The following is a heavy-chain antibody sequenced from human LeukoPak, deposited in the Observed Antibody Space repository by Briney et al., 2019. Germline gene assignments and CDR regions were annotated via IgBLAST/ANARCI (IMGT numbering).Heavy chain of an antibody. CDR1: GFTFSSCG. CDR3: ARRGRLRYFDWLTSGGDWFDP. CDR2: IWYDGSNK. J-gene: IGHJ5*02. Sequence: GRSLRLSCAASGFTFSSCGMHWVRQAPGKGLEWVAVIWYDGSNKYYADSVKGRFTISRDNSKNTLYLQMNSLRAEDTAVYYCARRGRLRYFDWLTSGGDWFDPWGQGTLVTVSS. D-gene: IGHD3-9*01. V-gene: IGHV3-33*08.